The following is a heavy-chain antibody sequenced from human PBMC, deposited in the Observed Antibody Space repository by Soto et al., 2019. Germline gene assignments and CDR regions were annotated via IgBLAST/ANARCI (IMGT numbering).Heavy chain of an antibody. D-gene: IGHD2-15*01. V-gene: IGHV2-5*02. Sequence: QITLKESGPTLVRPTQTLTLTCTFSGFSLTTSGVGVAWIRQPPGEALEWLALIYWDDDKRYSPSLKSRLTITKDTSKHPVVLTMTNMDPVDTATYYCAHKGGRGAGMDVWGQGTTVTVSS. CDR1: GFSLTTSGVG. CDR2: IYWDDDK. J-gene: IGHJ6*02. CDR3: AHKGGRGAGMDV.